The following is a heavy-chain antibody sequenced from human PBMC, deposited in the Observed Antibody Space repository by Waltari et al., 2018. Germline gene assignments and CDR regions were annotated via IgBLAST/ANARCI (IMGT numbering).Heavy chain of an antibody. CDR2: IRSKANNYAT. CDR3: SRQSGDSSSAPFDY. V-gene: IGHV3-73*01. D-gene: IGHD6-6*01. CDR1: GFTFSGSA. J-gene: IGHJ4*02. Sequence: EVQLVESGGGLVQPGGSLKLYCAVSGFTFSGSAFHGVRQASGKGLEWVGRIRSKANNYATAYDASLKGRFTISRDDSKNTAYLQMNSLKTEDTAVYYCSRQSGDSSSAPFDYWGQGTLVTVSS.